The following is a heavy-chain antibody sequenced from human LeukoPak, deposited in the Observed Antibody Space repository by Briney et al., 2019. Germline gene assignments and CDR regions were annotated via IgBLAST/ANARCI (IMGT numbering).Heavy chain of an antibody. V-gene: IGHV3-23*01. Sequence: GGSLRLSCAASGFTFSSYATSWVRQAPGRGLEWVSAISGSGGSTYYADSVKGRFTISRDNSKNTLYLQMNSLRAEDTAVYYCAKTYDILYGMDVWGKGTTVTVSS. CDR1: GFTFSSYA. CDR3: AKTYDILYGMDV. J-gene: IGHJ6*04. D-gene: IGHD3-9*01. CDR2: ISGSGGST.